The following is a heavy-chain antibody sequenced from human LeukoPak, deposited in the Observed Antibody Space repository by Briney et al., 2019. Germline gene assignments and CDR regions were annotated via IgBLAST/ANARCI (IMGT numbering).Heavy chain of an antibody. V-gene: IGHV3-30*03. Sequence: GGSLRLSCAASGFTFDDYGMSWVRQAPGKGLEWVAVIAADGGVKHYADSVKGRFTLSRDNSKNTLYLQMNSLSVEDTAVYYCAREATWGQWYFDHWGQGTPVTVSS. CDR1: GFTFDDYG. D-gene: IGHD6-19*01. J-gene: IGHJ4*02. CDR2: IAADGGVK. CDR3: AREATWGQWYFDH.